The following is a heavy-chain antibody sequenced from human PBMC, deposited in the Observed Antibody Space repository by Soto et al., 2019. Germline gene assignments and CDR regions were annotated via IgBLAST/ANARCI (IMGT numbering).Heavy chain of an antibody. CDR2: ISSSGSTI. CDR1: GFTFSDYY. D-gene: IGHD6-19*01. Sequence: QVQLVESGGGLVKPGGSLRLSCAASGFTFSDYYMSWIRQAPGKGLEWVSYISSSGSTIYYADSVKGRFTMSRDNANNSLYLQMNSLRAEDTAVYSCARRVAVANHWYSDLWGRGTLVTVSS. V-gene: IGHV3-11*01. J-gene: IGHJ2*01. CDR3: ARRVAVANHWYSDL.